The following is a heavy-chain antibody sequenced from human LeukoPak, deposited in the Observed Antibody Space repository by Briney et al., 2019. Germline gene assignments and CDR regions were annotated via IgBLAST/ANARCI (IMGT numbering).Heavy chain of an antibody. Sequence: SETLSLTCVVSGGSISSSYWWSWVRQPPGKGLEWIREIYHSGSTNSNLSLKSRLTISLDKSKNHFSLKLRSVTAADTAVYYCASKDYSAWGRGFRTWGQGTLVTVSS. J-gene: IGHJ5*02. CDR2: IYHSGST. CDR1: GGSISSSYW. D-gene: IGHD3-10*01. CDR3: ASKDYSAWGRGFRT. V-gene: IGHV4-4*02.